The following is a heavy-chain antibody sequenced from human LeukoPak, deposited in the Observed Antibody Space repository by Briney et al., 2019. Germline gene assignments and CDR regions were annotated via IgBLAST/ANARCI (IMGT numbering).Heavy chain of an antibody. CDR3: ARPHGSSLPRVFDY. CDR2: IYPGDSDT. V-gene: IGHV5-51*01. D-gene: IGHD6-6*01. CDR1: GYSFSSYW. J-gene: IGHJ4*02. Sequence: PGESLKISCKASGYSFSSYWIGWVRQMPGKGLEWMGIIYPGDSDTRYSPSFQGQVTISADKSVSTAHLQWSSLKASDTAMYYCARPHGSSLPRVFDYWGQGTLVTVSS.